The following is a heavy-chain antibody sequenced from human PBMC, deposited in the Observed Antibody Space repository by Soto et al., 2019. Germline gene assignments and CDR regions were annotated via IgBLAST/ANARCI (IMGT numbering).Heavy chain of an antibody. Sequence: GGSLRLSCAASGFTFSSYAMSWVRQAPGKGLEWVSAISGSGGSTYYADSVKGRFTISRDNSKNTLYLQMNSLRAEDTAVYYCAKGSPDGVLDPDAFDIWGQGTMVTVSS. CDR3: AKGSPDGVLDPDAFDI. CDR1: GFTFSSYA. V-gene: IGHV3-23*01. CDR2: ISGSGGST. J-gene: IGHJ3*02. D-gene: IGHD3-10*01.